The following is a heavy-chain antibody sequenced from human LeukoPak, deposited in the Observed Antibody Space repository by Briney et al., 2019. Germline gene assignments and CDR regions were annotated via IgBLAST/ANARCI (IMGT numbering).Heavy chain of an antibody. CDR2: IYYSGST. CDR3: ARDRLSWDDYGDYVGIGGMDV. Sequence: PSQTLSLTCTVSGGSISSGGYYWSWIRQHPGKGLEWIGYIYYSGSTYYNPSLKSRVTISVDTSKNQFSLKLSSVTAADTAVYYCARDRLSWDDYGDYVGIGGMDVWGQGTTVTVSS. CDR1: GGSISSGGYY. D-gene: IGHD4-17*01. V-gene: IGHV4-31*03. J-gene: IGHJ6*02.